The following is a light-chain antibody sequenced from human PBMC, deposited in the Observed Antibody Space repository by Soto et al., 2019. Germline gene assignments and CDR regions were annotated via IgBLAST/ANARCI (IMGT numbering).Light chain of an antibody. CDR2: EVS. CDR1: RYDVGGYNY. J-gene: IGLJ3*02. V-gene: IGLV2-14*01. CDR3: SSYSSVTTLWV. Sequence: QSVLTQPPSVSGSPGQSVTMSCTGTRYDVGGYNYVSWYQQHPGKAPKVIIYEVSNRPSGVSNRFSGSKSGNTASLTVSGLQAEDEADYYCSSYSSVTTLWVFGGGTKLTVL.